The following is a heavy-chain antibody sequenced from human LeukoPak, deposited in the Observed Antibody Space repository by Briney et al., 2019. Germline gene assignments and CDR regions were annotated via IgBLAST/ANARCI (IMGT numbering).Heavy chain of an antibody. Sequence: SETLSLTCAVYGGSFSGYYWGWIRQPPGKGLEWIGYIYYSGSTNYNPSLKSRVTISVDTSKNQFSLKLSSVTAADTAVYYCARQMDTAMVTGHYYYYMDVWGKGTTATVSS. CDR3: ARQMDTAMVTGHYYYYMDV. CDR1: GGSFSGYY. D-gene: IGHD5-18*01. J-gene: IGHJ6*03. CDR2: IYYSGST. V-gene: IGHV4-59*08.